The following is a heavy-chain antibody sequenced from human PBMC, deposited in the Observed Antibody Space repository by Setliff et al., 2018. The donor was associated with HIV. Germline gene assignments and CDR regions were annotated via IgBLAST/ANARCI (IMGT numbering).Heavy chain of an antibody. Sequence: GGSLRLSCAASGLTFSTSGMQWVRQSPGEGLLWVARLNPEANYIHYADSVKGRFTISRDNAKNTLYLQMNSLRTEDTAVYYCARVAIGDEYGWLDPWGQGTLVTVSS. D-gene: IGHD4-17*01. CDR1: GLTFSTSG. CDR2: LNPEANYI. J-gene: IGHJ5*02. CDR3: ARVAIGDEYGWLDP. V-gene: IGHV3-74*01.